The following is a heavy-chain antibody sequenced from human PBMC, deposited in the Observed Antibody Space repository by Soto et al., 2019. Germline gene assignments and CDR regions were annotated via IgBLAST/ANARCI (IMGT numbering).Heavy chain of an antibody. Sequence: EVQLLESGGGLVQPGGSLRLSCAASGFSFSTFEMSWVRQAPGRGLEWVSFISDDGSRTYYADAVKGRFTITRDNPKHTLDLQMKSRAAEDTAVSACVMGGWLAFGGQGPLGTVAS. J-gene: IGHJ4*02. CDR2: ISDDGSRT. D-gene: IGHD2-15*01. CDR3: VMGGWLAF. V-gene: IGHV3-23*01. CDR1: GFSFSTFE.